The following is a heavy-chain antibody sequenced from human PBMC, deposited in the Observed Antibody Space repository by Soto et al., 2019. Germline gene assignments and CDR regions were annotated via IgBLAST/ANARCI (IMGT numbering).Heavy chain of an antibody. CDR2: ISYDGSNK. CDR3: AKDIGGNLLRDVYYYNGMDV. V-gene: IGHV3-30*18. D-gene: IGHD2-15*01. CDR1: GFTFSSYG. Sequence: GGSLRLSCAASGFTFSSYGMHWVRQAPGKGLEWVAVISYDGSNKYYADSVKGRFTISRDNSKDTLYLQMNSLRAEDTAVYYCAKDIGGNLLRDVYYYNGMDVWGQGTTVTVSS. J-gene: IGHJ6*02.